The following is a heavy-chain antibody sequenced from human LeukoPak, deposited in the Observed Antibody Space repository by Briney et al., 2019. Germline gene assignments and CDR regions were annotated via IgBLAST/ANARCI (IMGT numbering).Heavy chain of an antibody. CDR1: GITLSNYG. V-gene: IGHV3-23*01. J-gene: IGHJ4*02. CDR2: ISDSGGST. CDR3: EKRGVVIRVILVGFHKQAYSFDS. D-gene: IGHD2-21*01. Sequence: GGSLRLSCAVSGITLSNYGMSWVRQAPGKGLEWVAGISDSGGSTTYADSVKGRFTISRDNPKNTLFLQMNSLRGEDTAVYSLEKRGVVIRVILVGFHKQAYSFDSWGRGPLVTVSS.